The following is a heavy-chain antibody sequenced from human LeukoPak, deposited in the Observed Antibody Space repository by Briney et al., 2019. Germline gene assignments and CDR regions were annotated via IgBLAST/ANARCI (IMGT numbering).Heavy chain of an antibody. V-gene: IGHV3-30*02. J-gene: IGHJ6*03. D-gene: IGHD1-1*01. Sequence: GGSLRLSCAASGFTFSGYGMHWVGQAPGKGLGWVAFIRYDGSNKYYADSVKGRFTISRDNSKNTLYLQMNSLRAEDTAVYYCAKDWGSWNDHYYYMDVWGKGTTITISS. CDR3: AKDWGSWNDHYYYMDV. CDR1: GFTFSGYG. CDR2: IRYDGSNK.